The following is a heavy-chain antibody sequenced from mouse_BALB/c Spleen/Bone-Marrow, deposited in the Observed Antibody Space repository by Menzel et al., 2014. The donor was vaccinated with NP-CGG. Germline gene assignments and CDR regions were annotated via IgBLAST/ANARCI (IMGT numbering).Heavy chain of an antibody. J-gene: IGHJ1*01. CDR2: FHPYNDDT. CDR1: GYTFTTYP. V-gene: IGHV1-47*01. Sequence: QAQLKQSGAELVKPGASVKMSCKAFGYTFTTYPIEWMKQNHGKSLEWIGNFHPYNDDTKYNEKFKGKAKLTVEKSSSTVYLELSRLTSDDSAVYYCARGSLDGYFDVWGAGTTVTVSS. CDR3: ARGSLDGYFDV.